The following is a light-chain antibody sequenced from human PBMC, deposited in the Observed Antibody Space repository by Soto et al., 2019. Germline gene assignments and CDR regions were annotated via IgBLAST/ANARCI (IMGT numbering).Light chain of an antibody. CDR1: SSDVGSYNL. J-gene: IGLJ1*01. CDR2: EGS. V-gene: IGLV2-23*03. CDR3: CSYAGSSTL. Sequence: QSALTQPASVSGSPGQSITISCTGTSSDVGSYNLVSWYQQHPGKAPKLMIYEGSKRPSGVSNRFSGSRSGNTASLTISGLQAEDETDYYCCSYAGSSTLFGTGTKAT.